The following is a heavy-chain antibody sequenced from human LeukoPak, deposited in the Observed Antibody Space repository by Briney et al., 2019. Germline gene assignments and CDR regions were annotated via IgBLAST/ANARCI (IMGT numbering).Heavy chain of an antibody. Sequence: SETLSLTCTVSSGSISSSSYYWGWIRQPPGKGLEWIGSIYYSGSTYYNPSLKSRVTISVDTSKNQFSLKLSSVTAADTAVYYCARDVGCSGGSCYPYYFDYWGQGTLVTVSS. CDR1: SGSISSSSYY. CDR3: ARDVGCSGGSCYPYYFDY. D-gene: IGHD2-15*01. CDR2: IYYSGST. J-gene: IGHJ4*02. V-gene: IGHV4-39*07.